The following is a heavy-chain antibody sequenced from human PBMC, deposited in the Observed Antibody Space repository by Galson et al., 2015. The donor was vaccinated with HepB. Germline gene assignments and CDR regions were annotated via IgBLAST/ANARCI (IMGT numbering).Heavy chain of an antibody. CDR1: GYRFTSYW. Sequence: QSGAEVTKPGESLKISCKDSGYRFTSYWIGWVRQMPGKGLEWMGIIYPGDSDTKYSPSFQGQVIISADKSISTAYLQWSSLKASDTAMYYCARRGKPGYSYGYWYFDLWGRGTLVTVSS. CDR3: ARRGKPGYSYGYWYFDL. V-gene: IGHV5-51*01. D-gene: IGHD5-18*01. J-gene: IGHJ2*01. CDR2: IYPGDSDT.